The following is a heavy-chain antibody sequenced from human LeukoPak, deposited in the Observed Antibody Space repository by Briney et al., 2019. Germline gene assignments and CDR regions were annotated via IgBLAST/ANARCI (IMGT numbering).Heavy chain of an antibody. CDR3: AKDHIPSGSYSGSAFDI. V-gene: IGHV3-7*03. D-gene: IGHD1-26*01. Sequence: GGSLRLSCAASGFTFSSYWMSWVRQAPGKGLEWVANIKQDGSEKYYVDSVKGRFTISRDNAKNSLYLQMNSLRAEDTALYYCAKDHIPSGSYSGSAFDIWGQGTMVTVSS. J-gene: IGHJ3*02. CDR1: GFTFSSYW. CDR2: IKQDGSEK.